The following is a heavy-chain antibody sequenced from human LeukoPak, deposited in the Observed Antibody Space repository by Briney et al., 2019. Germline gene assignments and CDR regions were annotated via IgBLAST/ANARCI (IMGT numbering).Heavy chain of an antibody. CDR1: GFTFSSYS. D-gene: IGHD3-22*01. J-gene: IGHJ4*02. V-gene: IGHV3-48*04. CDR3: ARDYYDSSGYYSVPLY. CDR2: ISSSSSTI. Sequence: PGGSLRLSCAASGFTFSSYSMNWVRQAPGKGLEWVSYISSSSSTIYYADSVKGRFTISRDNAKNSLYLQMNSLRAEDTAVYYCARDYYDSSGYYSVPLYWGQGTLVTVSS.